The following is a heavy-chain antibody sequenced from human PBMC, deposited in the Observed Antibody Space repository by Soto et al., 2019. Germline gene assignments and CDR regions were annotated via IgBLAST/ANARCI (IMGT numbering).Heavy chain of an antibody. CDR3: TRNASRDSSARGWFDP. CDR2: ISSNGACI. J-gene: IGHJ5*02. V-gene: IGHV3-21*01. D-gene: IGHD6-13*01. Sequence: GGSLRLSCAASGFTFRSFTMNWVRQAPGKGLEWVSTISSNGACIYYTDALRGRFTISRDNAKNSLHLQMNSLRAEDTAVYYCTRNASRDSSARGWFDPWGPGTLVTVSS. CDR1: GFTFRSFT.